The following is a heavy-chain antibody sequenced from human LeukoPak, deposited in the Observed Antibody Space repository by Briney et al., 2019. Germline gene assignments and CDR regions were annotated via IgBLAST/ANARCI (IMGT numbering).Heavy chain of an antibody. CDR1: GFNFDDYG. CDR2: LTWNAGST. CDR3: ARFVDYYDSSGYSYFDY. Sequence: GGPLRLSCAASGFNFDDYGMSWVRQAPGKGLEWVSALTWNAGSTGYADSVKGRFIISRDNAKNSLYLQMNSLRAEDTALYYCARFVDYYDSSGYSYFDYWGQGTLVTVSS. V-gene: IGHV3-20*04. D-gene: IGHD3-22*01. J-gene: IGHJ4*02.